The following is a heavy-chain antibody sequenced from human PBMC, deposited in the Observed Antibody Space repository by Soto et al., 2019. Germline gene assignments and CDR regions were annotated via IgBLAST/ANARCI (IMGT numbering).Heavy chain of an antibody. CDR3: ARLRLRTTVTRDSLPYFDY. CDR1: GYTFTSYG. CDR2: ISAYNGNT. J-gene: IGHJ4*02. D-gene: IGHD4-17*01. Sequence: QVQLVQSGAEVKKPGASVRVSCKASGYTFTSYGISWVRQAPGQGLEWMGWISAYNGNTNYAQKLQGRVTMTTDTSTSTAYMELRSLRSDDTAVYYCARLRLRTTVTRDSLPYFDYWGQGTLVTVSS. V-gene: IGHV1-18*01.